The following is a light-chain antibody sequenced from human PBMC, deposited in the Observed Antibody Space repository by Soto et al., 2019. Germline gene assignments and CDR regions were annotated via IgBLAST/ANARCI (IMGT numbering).Light chain of an antibody. J-gene: IGKJ1*01. CDR3: QHYAPRSPWT. CDR1: QNILISW. V-gene: IGKV1-5*03. Sequence: DVQMTQSPSTLSASVGDKVTITCRASQNILISWLAWFQQRPGKAPKVLIYKGSTLASGVSSRFSGSGSGTEFTLAISSLQPDDLATYFCQHYAPRSPWTFGQGTRVE. CDR2: KGS.